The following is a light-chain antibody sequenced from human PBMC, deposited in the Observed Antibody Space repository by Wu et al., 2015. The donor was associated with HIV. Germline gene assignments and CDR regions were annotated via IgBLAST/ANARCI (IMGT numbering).Light chain of an antibody. V-gene: IGKV1-13*02. CDR3: QQLNSFPLT. CDR1: QDILPY. Sequence: SLSASIGTESHHXRASQDILPYLAWYQQTPGKAPRILIYDASTLQSGVSSRFSSSGSGADFTLTISGLQREDFAVYFCQQLNSFPLTFGQGSRLEIK. CDR2: DAS. J-gene: IGKJ5*01.